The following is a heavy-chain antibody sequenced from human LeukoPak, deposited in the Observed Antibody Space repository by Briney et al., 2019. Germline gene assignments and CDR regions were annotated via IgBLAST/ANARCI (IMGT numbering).Heavy chain of an antibody. J-gene: IGHJ5*02. D-gene: IGHD6-19*01. CDR3: AKDGAQYSSGPECDP. V-gene: IGHV3-23*01. CDR1: GFTFGDYA. Sequence: QPGRSLRLSCSASGFTFGDYAMSWFRQAPGKGLEWVSAISHDGMNAYYADSVKGRFTISRDNSKKTVSLEMSSLTAADTGVYYCAKDGAQYSSGPECDPRGQGALVTVSP. CDR2: ISHDGMNA.